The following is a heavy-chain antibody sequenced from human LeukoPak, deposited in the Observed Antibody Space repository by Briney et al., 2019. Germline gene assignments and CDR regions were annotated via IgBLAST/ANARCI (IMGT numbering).Heavy chain of an antibody. J-gene: IGHJ4*02. Sequence: GGSLRLSCAASGLTFSNTWMTWVRQAPGKGLEWVGRVFRRTDGMQKEYDAPVKGRFTISGDDSSDALYLKMNTLTAEDTAVYYCTAYIIGFGGDFWGQGTLVTVSS. CDR2: VFRRTDGMQK. V-gene: IGHV3-15*01. CDR3: TAYIIGFGGDF. D-gene: IGHD3-16*01. CDR1: GLTFSNTW.